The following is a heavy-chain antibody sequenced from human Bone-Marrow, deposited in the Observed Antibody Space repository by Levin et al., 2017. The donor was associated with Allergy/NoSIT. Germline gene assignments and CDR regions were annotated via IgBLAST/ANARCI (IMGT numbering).Heavy chain of an antibody. J-gene: IGHJ3*01. CDR1: GGSFSSYP. CDR3: ARAFYYDSSGNYRSAFAL. Sequence: ASVKVSCKASGGSFSSYPINWVRQAPGQGLEWMGRIIPMPGITNYTQNFQERVTITADRSTSTAYMELSSLRSEDTAVYYCARAFYYDSSGNYRSAFALWGQGTRVTVSS. CDR2: IIPMPGIT. V-gene: IGHV1-69*04. D-gene: IGHD3-22*01.